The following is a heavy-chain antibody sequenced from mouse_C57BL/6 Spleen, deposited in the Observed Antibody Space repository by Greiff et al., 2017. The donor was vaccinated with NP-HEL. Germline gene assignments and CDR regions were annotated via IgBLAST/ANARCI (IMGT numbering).Heavy chain of an antibody. CDR2: IYPGSGNT. CDR1: GYSFTSYY. CDR3: ARGEYDSWFAY. V-gene: IGHV1-66*01. Sequence: QVQLQQSGPELVKPGASVKISCKASGYSFTSYYIHWVKQRPGQGLEWIGWIYPGSGNTKYNEKFKGKATLTADTSSSTAYMQLSSLTSEDSAVYYCARGEYDSWFAYWGQGTLVTVSA. D-gene: IGHD2-4*01. J-gene: IGHJ3*01.